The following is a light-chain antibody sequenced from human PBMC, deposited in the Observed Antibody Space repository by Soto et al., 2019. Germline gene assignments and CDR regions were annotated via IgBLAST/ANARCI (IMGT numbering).Light chain of an antibody. Sequence: QLVLTQPPSLSGAPGQRVTISCTGSSSNIGAGYDVHWYQQLPGTAPKLLIYANTNRPSGVPDRFSGSKSGTSASLAITGLRAEDEADYYCQSYDSSLSGYVFGTGTKVTVL. CDR1: SSNIGAGYD. CDR3: QSYDSSLSGYV. V-gene: IGLV1-40*01. CDR2: ANT. J-gene: IGLJ1*01.